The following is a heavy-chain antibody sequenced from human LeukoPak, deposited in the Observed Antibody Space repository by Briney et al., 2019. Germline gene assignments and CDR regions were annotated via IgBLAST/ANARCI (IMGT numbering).Heavy chain of an antibody. J-gene: IGHJ3*02. CDR2: ITADNSNT. Sequence: ASVKVSCQASGYTFSTYAITWVRQAPGQGLEWMGWITADNSNTNYAQKLQGRVTMTKDPSTSTSYLELRSLIAEDTGVYCCARVRTIFGVVISPDALDIWGQGTLVTVSS. CDR1: GYTFSTYA. CDR3: ARVRTIFGVVISPDALDI. D-gene: IGHD3-3*01. V-gene: IGHV1-18*01.